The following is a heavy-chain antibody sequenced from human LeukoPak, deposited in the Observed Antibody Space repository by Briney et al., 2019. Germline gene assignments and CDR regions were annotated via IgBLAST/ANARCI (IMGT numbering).Heavy chain of an antibody. D-gene: IGHD1-26*01. CDR1: GGSITNSS. CDR2: IYYSGST. V-gene: IGHV4-59*08. Sequence: PSETLSLTCTVSGGSITNSSWSWLRQPLGKGLERIGYIYYSGSTNYNPSLKSRVTISVDTSKNQFSLSLSSVTAADTAVYYCARQRYSGSYYFDYWGQGTLVTVSS. J-gene: IGHJ4*02. CDR3: ARQRYSGSYYFDY.